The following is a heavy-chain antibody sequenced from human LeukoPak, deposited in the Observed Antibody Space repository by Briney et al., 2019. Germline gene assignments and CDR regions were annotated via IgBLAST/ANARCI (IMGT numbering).Heavy chain of an antibody. J-gene: IGHJ4*02. D-gene: IGHD2-15*01. Sequence: SETLSLTCTVSGGSISSYYWSWIRQPPGKGLEWIGYIYYSGSTNYNPSLKSRVTISADTSKNQFSLKLSSVTAADTAVYYCASGGYCSGGSCYSNPFDYWGRGTLVTVSS. V-gene: IGHV4-59*01. CDR3: ASGGYCSGGSCYSNPFDY. CDR1: GGSISSYY. CDR2: IYYSGST.